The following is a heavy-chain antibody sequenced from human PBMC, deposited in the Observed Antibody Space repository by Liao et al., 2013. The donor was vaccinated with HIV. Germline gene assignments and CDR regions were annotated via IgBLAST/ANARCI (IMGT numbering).Heavy chain of an antibody. CDR2: IYYSGST. D-gene: IGHD3-3*01. V-gene: IGHV4-39*07. Sequence: QLQLQESGPGLVKPSETLSLTCTVSGASISSSNYYWGWIRQTPGKGLEWIGSIYYSGSTYHNPSLKSRVSMSVDTSKNQFSLKLSSVTAADTAVYYCARDQSFRGIFGAEPLDYWGQGTLVTVSS. CDR1: GASISSSNYY. CDR3: ARDQSFRGIFGAEPLDY. J-gene: IGHJ4*02.